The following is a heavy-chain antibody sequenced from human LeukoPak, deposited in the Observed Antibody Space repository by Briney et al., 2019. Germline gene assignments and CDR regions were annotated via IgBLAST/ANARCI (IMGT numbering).Heavy chain of an antibody. Sequence: RSLRLSCAASGFTFSSYAMHWVRQAPGKGLEWVAVISYDGSNKYYADSVKGRFTISRDNSKNTLYLQMNGLRAEDTAVYFCAKQSAGSAAWYSLHYDFWGQGTLVTVSS. D-gene: IGHD6-13*01. V-gene: IGHV3-30-3*02. J-gene: IGHJ4*02. CDR2: ISYDGSNK. CDR1: GFTFSSYA. CDR3: AKQSAGSAAWYSLHYDF.